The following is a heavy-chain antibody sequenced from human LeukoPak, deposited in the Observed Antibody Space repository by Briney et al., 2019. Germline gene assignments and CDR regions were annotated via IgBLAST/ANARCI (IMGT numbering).Heavy chain of an antibody. D-gene: IGHD2-15*01. CDR1: GLTFSSYS. Sequence: GGSLRLSCAASGLTFSSYSMNWVRQAPGKGLEWVSSISSSSSYIYYADSVKGRFTISRDNAKNSLYLQMNSLRAEDTAVYYCARVGRSAVVAATPASNNWFDPWGQGTLVTVSS. CDR2: ISSSSSYI. J-gene: IGHJ5*02. CDR3: ARVGRSAVVAATPASNNWFDP. V-gene: IGHV3-21*01.